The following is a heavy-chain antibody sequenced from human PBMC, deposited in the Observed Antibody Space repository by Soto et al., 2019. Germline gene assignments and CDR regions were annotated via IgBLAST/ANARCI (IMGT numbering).Heavy chain of an antibody. CDR2: INPSGGST. CDR1: GYTFTSYY. J-gene: IGHJ6*02. V-gene: IGHV1-46*01. Sequence: ASVKVSCKASGYTFTSYYMHWVRQAPGQGLEWMGIINPSGGSTSYAQKFQGRVTMTRDTSTSTVYMELSSLRSEDTAAYYCARDPLQPQGSPGDQSKDYYYGMDVWGQGTTVTVSS. CDR3: ARDPLQPQGSPGDQSKDYYYGMDV. D-gene: IGHD7-27*01.